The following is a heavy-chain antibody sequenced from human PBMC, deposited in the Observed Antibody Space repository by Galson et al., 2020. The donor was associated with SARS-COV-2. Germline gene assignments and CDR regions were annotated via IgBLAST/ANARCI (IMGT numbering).Heavy chain of an antibody. CDR3: ASSTQYPGAYAFDF. D-gene: IGHD2-2*01. CDR2: IYYTEST. V-gene: IGHV4-39*07. CDR1: GDSISSSSYY. J-gene: IGHJ3*01. Sequence: SETLSLTCTVSGDSISSSSYYWGWIRQPPGKGLEWIRSIYYTESTYYNPSLKSRVTISVDPSKNQFSLKLSSVTAADTAVYFCASSTQYPGAYAFDFWGQGTMVTVSS.